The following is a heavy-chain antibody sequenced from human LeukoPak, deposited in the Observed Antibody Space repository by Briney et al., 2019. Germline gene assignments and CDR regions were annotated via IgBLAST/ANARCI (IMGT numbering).Heavy chain of an antibody. CDR2: IYHSGST. D-gene: IGHD2-8*01. J-gene: IGHJ4*02. CDR1: DYSISSGYY. CDR3: ARGYCTNGVCHHFDY. Sequence: PSETLSLTCTVSDYSISSGYYWGWIRPPPGKGLEWIGSIYHSGSTYYNPSLKSRVTISVDTSKNQFSLKLSSVTAADTAVYYCARGYCTNGVCHHFDYWGQGTLVTVSS. V-gene: IGHV4-38-2*02.